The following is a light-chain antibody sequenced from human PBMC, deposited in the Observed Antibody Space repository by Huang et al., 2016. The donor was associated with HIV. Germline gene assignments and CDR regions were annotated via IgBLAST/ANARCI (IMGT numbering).Light chain of an antibody. CDR2: GAS. V-gene: IGKV3-15*01. J-gene: IGKJ2*01. CDR3: QQYNNWPLYT. CDR1: QSVSSN. Sequence: EIVMTQSPATLSVSPGERATLSCRASQSVSSNLAWYQQKPGQAPRLLIYGASTRATGSPARFSGSGSGTECTLTISSLQSEDFAVYYCQQYNNWPLYTFGQGTKLEIK.